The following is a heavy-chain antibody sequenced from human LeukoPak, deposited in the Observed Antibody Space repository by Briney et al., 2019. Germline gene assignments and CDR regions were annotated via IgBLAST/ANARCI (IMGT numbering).Heavy chain of an antibody. D-gene: IGHD1-26*01. Sequence: SETLSLTCTVSGGSISSYYWSWIRQPPGKGLEWIGYIYYGGSTNYNPSLKSRVTISVDTSKNQFSLKLSSVTAADTAVYYCASSGSYPPFGFDPWGQGTLVTVSS. J-gene: IGHJ5*02. V-gene: IGHV4-59*08. CDR2: IYYGGST. CDR3: ASSGSYPPFGFDP. CDR1: GGSISSYY.